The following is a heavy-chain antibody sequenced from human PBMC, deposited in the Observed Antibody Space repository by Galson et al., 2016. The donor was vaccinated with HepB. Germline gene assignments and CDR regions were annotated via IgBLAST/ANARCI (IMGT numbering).Heavy chain of an antibody. CDR3: TRAASELDY. J-gene: IGHJ4*02. CDR2: ISSSGSYNT. CDR1: GFSFSDYY. Sequence: SLRLSCAASGFSFSDYYMTWIRQAPGKGLEWVSYISSSGSYNTNYADSVKGRFTISRDNAKNSLYLQMDSLRVEDTAAYYCTRAASELDYWGQGTLVTVSS. D-gene: IGHD6-19*01. V-gene: IGHV3-11*05.